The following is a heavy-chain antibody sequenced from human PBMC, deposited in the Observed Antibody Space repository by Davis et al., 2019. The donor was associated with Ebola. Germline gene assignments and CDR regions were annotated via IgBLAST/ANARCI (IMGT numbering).Heavy chain of an antibody. CDR3: ASAGSAWSVGP. CDR1: GFPFSDFA. D-gene: IGHD6-13*01. V-gene: IGHV3-23*01. CDR2: FSVPGLT. J-gene: IGHJ5*02. Sequence: GESLKTSCTGPGFPFSDFAMSWVRQAPGKGLEWISAFSVPGLTHNADPVKGRFTISRGISQNTVYLQMNSLRADDSAVYYCASAGSAWSVGPWGQGTLVTVSS.